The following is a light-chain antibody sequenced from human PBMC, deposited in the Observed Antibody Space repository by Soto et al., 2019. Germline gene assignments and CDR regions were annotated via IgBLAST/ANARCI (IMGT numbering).Light chain of an antibody. CDR3: QQYENTLPT. Sequence: DIVMTQSPESLAVSLGERATINCKSSQSLLYTSRNKNYLAWYQQRPGQPLKLLIYWASTRESGVPDRFSGSESGTDFTLTINNVQAEDVAVYYCQQYENTLPTFGQCTKVEIK. V-gene: IGKV4-1*01. J-gene: IGKJ1*01. CDR2: WAS. CDR1: QSLLYTSRNKNY.